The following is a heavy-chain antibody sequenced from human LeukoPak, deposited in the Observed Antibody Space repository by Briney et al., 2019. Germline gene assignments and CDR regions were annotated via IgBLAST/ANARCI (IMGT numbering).Heavy chain of an antibody. J-gene: IGHJ4*02. D-gene: IGHD3-22*01. CDR1: GFTFSSYW. CDR2: IKQDGSEK. Sequence: GGSLRLSCAASGFTFSSYWMSWVRQAPGKGLEWVANIKQDGSEKYYVDSVKGRFTISRDNAKNSLYLQMNSLRAEDTAVYYCAKAVDGRGYYFERGADFWGQGTMVTVSS. V-gene: IGHV3-7*03. CDR3: AKAVDGRGYYFERGADF.